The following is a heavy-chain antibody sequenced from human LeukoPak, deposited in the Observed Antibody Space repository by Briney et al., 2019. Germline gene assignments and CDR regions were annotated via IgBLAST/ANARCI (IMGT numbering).Heavy chain of an antibody. D-gene: IGHD6-13*01. CDR2: ISYDGSNK. V-gene: IGHV3-30*04. CDR1: GFTFSSYE. J-gene: IGHJ4*02. CDR3: ARDPIAAAALDY. Sequence: GGSLRLSCAASGFTFSSYEMNWVRQAPGKGLEWVAVISYDGSNKYYADSVKGRFTISRDNSKNTLYLQMNSLRAEDTAVYYCARDPIAAAALDYWGQGTLVTVSS.